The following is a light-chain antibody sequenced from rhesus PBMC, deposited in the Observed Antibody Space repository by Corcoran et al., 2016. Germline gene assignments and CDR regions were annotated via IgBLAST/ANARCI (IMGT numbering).Light chain of an antibody. CDR2: AAS. V-gene: IGKV1-28*01. CDR3: LQHNCYPLT. CDR1: QGISSY. J-gene: IGKJ4*01. Sequence: DIQMTQSPSSLSASVGDTVTIACRASQGISSYLNWFQQKPGKAPKLLIYAASNLETGVPSRFSGGGSGTEFTLTISRLQPEDFAAYYCLQHNCYPLTFGGGTKVEIK.